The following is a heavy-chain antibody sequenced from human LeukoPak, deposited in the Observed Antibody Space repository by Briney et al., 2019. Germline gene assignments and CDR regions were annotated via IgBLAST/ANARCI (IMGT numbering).Heavy chain of an antibody. CDR3: ARPNRIEDGYNLYAYFDY. V-gene: IGHV5-51*01. CDR1: GYSFTSYW. CDR2: IYPGDSDT. Sequence: GESLKISCKGSGYSFTSYWIGWVRQMPGKGLEWMGIIYPGDSDTRYSPSFQGQVTISADKSISTAYLQWSSLKASDTAMYYCARPNRIEDGYNLYAYFDYWGQGTLVTVSS. D-gene: IGHD5-24*01. J-gene: IGHJ4*02.